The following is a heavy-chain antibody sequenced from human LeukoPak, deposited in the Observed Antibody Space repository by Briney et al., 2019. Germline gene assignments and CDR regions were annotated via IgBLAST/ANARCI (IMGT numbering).Heavy chain of an antibody. CDR2: ISAYNGNT. D-gene: IGHD3-22*01. V-gene: IGHV1-18*01. CDR3: ARYYYDSSGPQAPYGMDV. J-gene: IGHJ6*02. Sequence: ASVKVSCKASGYTFTSYGISWVRQAPGQGLEWMGWISAYNGNTNYAQKLQGRVTMTTDTSTSTAYMELRSLRSDDTAVYYCARYYYDSSGPQAPYGMDVWGQGTTVTVSS. CDR1: GYTFTSYG.